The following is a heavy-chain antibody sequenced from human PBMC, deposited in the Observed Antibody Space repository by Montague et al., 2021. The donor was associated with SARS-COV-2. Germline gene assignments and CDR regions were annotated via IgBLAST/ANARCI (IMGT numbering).Heavy chain of an antibody. CDR2: IYHSGNT. CDR1: GSFISSSY. D-gene: IGHD3-22*01. V-gene: IGHV4-59*08. CDR3: ARVDSNGPGEY. Sequence: SETLSLTCTVPGSFISSSYWSWIRQPPGKGLEWIGYIYHSGNTNYNPSLKSRVTISVDTARNQFSLKLLSVTAADTAFYYCARVDSNGPGEYWGQGILVSVSS. J-gene: IGHJ4*02.